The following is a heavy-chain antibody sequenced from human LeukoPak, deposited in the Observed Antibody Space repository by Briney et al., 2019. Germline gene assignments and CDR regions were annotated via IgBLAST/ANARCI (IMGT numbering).Heavy chain of an antibody. CDR1: GFTFSSYA. V-gene: IGHV3-30*02. D-gene: IGHD2-8*02. J-gene: IGHJ4*02. Sequence: PGGSLSLSCAASGFTFSSYAMHWVRQGPGKGLEWVAYIAHHGSNKYYADSVKGRLTISRDNSKRTLYLQMNNLRADDTAVYYCAKDGSWSCTDWGQGALVTVSS. CDR3: AKDGSWSCTD. CDR2: IAHHGSNK.